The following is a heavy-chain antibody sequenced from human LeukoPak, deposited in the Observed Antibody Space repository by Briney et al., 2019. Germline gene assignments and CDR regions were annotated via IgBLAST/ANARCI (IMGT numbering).Heavy chain of an antibody. Sequence: SQTLSLTCAISGDSVSSNRSAWKWIRPSPSRGLEWLGRTYYRSKWYNDYAVSVKSRITINPDTSKNQFSLQLNSVTPDDTAMYYCAAGAVAGLIFWGQGSLVTVSS. CDR1: GDSVSSNRSA. D-gene: IGHD6-19*01. J-gene: IGHJ4*02. V-gene: IGHV6-1*01. CDR3: AAGAVAGLIF. CDR2: TYYRSKWYN.